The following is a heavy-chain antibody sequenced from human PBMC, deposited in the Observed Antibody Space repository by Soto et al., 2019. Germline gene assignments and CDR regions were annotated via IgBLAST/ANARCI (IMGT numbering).Heavy chain of an antibody. CDR1: GGSISSSRSY. Sequence: QLQLQESGPGLVKASETLSLTCNVSGGSISSSRSYWAWIRQPPGKGLEWIANIFYSGSTYYNPSLASRVTVSVDTAKNQFSLKLSSVTAADTAVYYCARQPTTADIALWFDLWGQGTLVTVSS. J-gene: IGHJ5*02. CDR3: ARQPTTADIALWFDL. CDR2: IFYSGST. V-gene: IGHV4-39*01. D-gene: IGHD2-2*01.